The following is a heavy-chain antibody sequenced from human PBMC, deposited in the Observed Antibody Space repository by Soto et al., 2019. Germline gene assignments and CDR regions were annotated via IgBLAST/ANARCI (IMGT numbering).Heavy chain of an antibody. D-gene: IGHD3-3*01. CDR3: ARQRITIFGVVIKGLDY. J-gene: IGHJ4*02. V-gene: IGHV2-5*02. Sequence: QITLKESGPTLVKPTQTLTLTCTFSGFSLSTSGVGVGWIRQPPGKALEWLALIYWDDDKRYSPSLKSRLTITKDTSKNQVVLTMTNMDPVDTPTYYCARQRITIFGVVIKGLDYWGQGTLVTVSS. CDR2: IYWDDDK. CDR1: GFSLSTSGVG.